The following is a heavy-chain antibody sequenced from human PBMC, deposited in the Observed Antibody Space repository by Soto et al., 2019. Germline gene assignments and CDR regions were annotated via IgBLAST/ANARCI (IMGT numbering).Heavy chain of an antibody. CDR2: ISGSGGST. Sequence: GGSLRLSCAASGFTFSSYAMSWVRQAPGKGLEWVSAISGSGGSTYYADSVKGRFTISRDNSKNTLYLQMNSLRADDTAVYFCAKVLRLSSDYFDYWGQGTLVTVSS. CDR3: AKVLRLSSDYFDY. CDR1: GFTFSSYA. J-gene: IGHJ4*02. D-gene: IGHD6-19*01. V-gene: IGHV3-23*01.